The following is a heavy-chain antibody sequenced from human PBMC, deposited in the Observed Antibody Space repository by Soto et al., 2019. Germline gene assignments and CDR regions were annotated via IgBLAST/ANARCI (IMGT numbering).Heavy chain of an antibody. CDR1: GYSFTDYH. V-gene: IGHV1-69*13. CDR2: INPTYVTQ. J-gene: IGHJ4*02. Sequence: SVKVSCKASGYSFTDYHIHWVRQAPGQGLEELGRINPTYVTQKYAQKFQGRVKVTADEFRATAYMELRSLRSEDTAGYYCVGGVTATTAGVYWGQ. CDR3: VGGVTATTAGVY. D-gene: IGHD1-20*01.